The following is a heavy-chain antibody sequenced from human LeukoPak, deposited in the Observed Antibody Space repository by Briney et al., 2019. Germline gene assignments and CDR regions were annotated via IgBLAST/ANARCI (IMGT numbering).Heavy chain of an antibody. Sequence: PSETLSLTCTVSGGSISSSSYYWGWIRQPPGKGLEWIGSIYHSGSTYYNPSLKSRVTISVDTSKNQFSLKLSSVTAADTAVYYCARGHYLWDAFDIWGQGTMVTVSS. CDR1: GGSISSSSYY. CDR3: ARGHYLWDAFDI. D-gene: IGHD2/OR15-2a*01. J-gene: IGHJ3*02. V-gene: IGHV4-39*07. CDR2: IYHSGST.